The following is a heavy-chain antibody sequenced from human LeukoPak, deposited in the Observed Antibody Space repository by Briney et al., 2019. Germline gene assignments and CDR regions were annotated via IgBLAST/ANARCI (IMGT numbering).Heavy chain of an antibody. CDR3: ARRVPAYCSSTSCYYYYGMDV. CDR2: IGGSGGST. D-gene: IGHD2-2*01. V-gene: IGHV3-23*01. CDR1: GFTFSSYA. J-gene: IGHJ6*02. Sequence: GGSLRLSCAASGFTFSSYAMSWVRQAPGKGLEWVSAIGGSGGSTYYADSVKGRFTISRDNSKNTLYLQMNSLRAEDTAVYYCARRVPAYCSSTSCYYYYGMDVWGQGTTVTVSS.